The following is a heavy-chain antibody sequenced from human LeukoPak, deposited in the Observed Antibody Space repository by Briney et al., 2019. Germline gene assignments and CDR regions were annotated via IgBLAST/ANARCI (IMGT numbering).Heavy chain of an antibody. D-gene: IGHD4-4*01. Sequence: TGGSLRLSCAASGFTFSSYDMHWVRQATGKGLEWVSAIGTAGDTYYPGSVKGRFTISRENAKNSLYLQMNSLRAGDTAVYYCARLYSNYVGGTYYFVYWGQGTLVTVSS. CDR1: GFTFSSYD. CDR3: ARLYSNYVGGTYYFVY. V-gene: IGHV3-13*01. J-gene: IGHJ4*02. CDR2: IGTAGDT.